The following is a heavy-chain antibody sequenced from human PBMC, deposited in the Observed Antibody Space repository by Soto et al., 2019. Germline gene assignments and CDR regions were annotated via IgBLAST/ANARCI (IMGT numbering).Heavy chain of an antibody. J-gene: IGHJ4*02. CDR3: ATLWFGESPY. V-gene: IGHV4-39*01. CDR2: IYYSGST. CDR1: GGSISSSSYY. Sequence: QLQLQESGPGLVKPSETLSLTCTVSGGSISSSSYYRGWIRQPPGKGLEWIGSIYYSGSTYYNPSLKSRVTISVDMSKNQFSLKLSSVTAADTAVYYCATLWFGESPYWGQGTLVTVSS. D-gene: IGHD3-10*01.